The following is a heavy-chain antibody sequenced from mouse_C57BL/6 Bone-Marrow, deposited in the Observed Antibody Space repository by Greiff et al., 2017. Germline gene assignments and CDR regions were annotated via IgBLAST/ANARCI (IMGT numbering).Heavy chain of an antibody. CDR1: GYTFTNYW. V-gene: IGHV1-64*01. CDR2: MHPNGGSP. J-gene: IGHJ4*01. CDR3: ARSYDYDDYTKDY. D-gene: IGHD2-4*01. Sequence: QVQLQQPGAELVKPGASVKLSCKASGYTFTNYWMHWVKQRPGQGLEWIGMMHPNGGSPDYNEKFKSEATLSVDKSSRTAYMELSSLTSADSAVYYCARSYDYDDYTKDYWGQGTSVTVSS.